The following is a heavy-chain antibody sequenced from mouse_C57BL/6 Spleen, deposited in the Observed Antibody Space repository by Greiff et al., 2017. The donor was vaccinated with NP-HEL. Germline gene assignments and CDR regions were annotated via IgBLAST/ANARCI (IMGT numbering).Heavy chain of an antibody. CDR1: GYTFTSYW. Sequence: VQLQQPGAELVRPGSSVKLSCTASGYTFTSYWMHWVRQRPVQGLEWIGNIDPSDSATHYNQKFKDQATLTVDKSSRTAYGQLSSLTSDDSAVYYCTSGKLFDYWGQGTTLPVSS. CDR3: TSGKLFDY. D-gene: IGHD2-1*01. CDR2: IDPSDSAT. V-gene: IGHV1-52*01. J-gene: IGHJ2*01.